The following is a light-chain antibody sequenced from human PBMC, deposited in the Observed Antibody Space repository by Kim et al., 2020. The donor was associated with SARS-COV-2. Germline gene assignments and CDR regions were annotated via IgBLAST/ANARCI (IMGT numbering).Light chain of an antibody. J-gene: IGKJ2*01. CDR3: QQYGSSPFT. CDR2: GAS. Sequence: LSPGERATLSCRASQSVSSSYLAWYQQKPGQAPRLLIYGASSRATGIPDRFSGSGSGTDFTLTISRLEPEDFAVYYCQQYGSSPFTFGQGTKLEI. CDR1: QSVSSSY. V-gene: IGKV3-20*01.